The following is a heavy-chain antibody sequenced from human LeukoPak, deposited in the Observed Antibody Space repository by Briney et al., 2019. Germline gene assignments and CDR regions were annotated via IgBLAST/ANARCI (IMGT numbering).Heavy chain of an antibody. D-gene: IGHD3-10*01. CDR2: ITGSGGST. J-gene: IGHJ4*02. CDR1: GFTFSGYA. Sequence: GGSLRLSCAASGFTFSGYAMSWVRQAPGKGLEWVSAITGSGGSTYYADSVKGRFTISRDNSKSTLYLQMSSLRNDDTAIYYCAKAEARYYYGSGSYLAYWGQGTRVTASS. CDR3: AKAEARYYYGSGSYLAY. V-gene: IGHV3-23*01.